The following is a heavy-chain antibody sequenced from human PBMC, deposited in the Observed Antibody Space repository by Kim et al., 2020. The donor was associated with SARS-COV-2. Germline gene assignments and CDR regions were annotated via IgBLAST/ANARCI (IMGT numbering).Heavy chain of an antibody. V-gene: IGHV2-5*02. CDR2: IYWDDDK. D-gene: IGHD6-25*01. CDR3: AHRRGSSGWDQGYFDH. Sequence: SGPTLVKSTQTLTLTCTFSVFSLSTSGVGVGWIRHSPGKALEWLVLIYWDDDKRYSPPLKSRLTVAKDTSKNQVILIMTDMDPDDTATYYCAHRRGSSGWDQGYFDHWGQGTLVTVSS. CDR1: VFSLSTSGVG. J-gene: IGHJ4*02.